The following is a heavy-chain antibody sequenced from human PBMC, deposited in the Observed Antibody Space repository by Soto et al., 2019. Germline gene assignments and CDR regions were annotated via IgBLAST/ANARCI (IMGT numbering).Heavy chain of an antibody. V-gene: IGHV3-21*01. CDR3: ARYRSRWYPRYYYGMDV. CDR2: ISSSSSYI. Sequence: GGSLRLSCAASGFTFSSYSMNWVRQAPGKGLEWVSSISSSSSYIYYADSAKGRFTISRDNAKNSLYLQMNSLRAEDTAVYYCARYRSRWYPRYYYGMDVWGQGTTVTVSS. CDR1: GFTFSSYS. D-gene: IGHD2-15*01. J-gene: IGHJ6*02.